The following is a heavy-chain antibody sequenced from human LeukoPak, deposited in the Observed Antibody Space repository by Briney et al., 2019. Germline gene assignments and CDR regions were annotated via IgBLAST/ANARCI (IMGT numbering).Heavy chain of an antibody. CDR2: IYYSGST. V-gene: IGHV4-59*01. J-gene: IGHJ3*02. CDR1: GGSISSYY. D-gene: IGHD6-13*01. Sequence: SETLSLTCTVSGGSISSYYWSWIRQPPGKGLEWIGYIYYSGSTNYNPSLKSRVTISVDTSKNQFSLKLSSVTAADTAVYYCARDQQQLVRVLDAFDIWGQGTMVTVSS. CDR3: ARDQQQLVRVLDAFDI.